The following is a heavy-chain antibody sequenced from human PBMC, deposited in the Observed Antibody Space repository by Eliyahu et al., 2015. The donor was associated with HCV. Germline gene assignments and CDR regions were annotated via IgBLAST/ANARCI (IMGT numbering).Heavy chain of an antibody. CDR3: GRDLWERHGEAAQLLF. V-gene: IGHV1-18*01. CDR2: ISAYSGKT. D-gene: IGHD1-1*01. J-gene: IGHJ4*02. Sequence: LEWIGWISAYSGKTKYAQSFQGRVTLTTDTSTNTAYMELRSLRSDDTATYYCGRDLWERHGEAAQLLFWGQGTRVTVSS.